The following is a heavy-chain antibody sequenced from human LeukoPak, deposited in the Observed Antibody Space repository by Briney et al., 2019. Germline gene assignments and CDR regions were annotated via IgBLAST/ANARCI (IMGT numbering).Heavy chain of an antibody. Sequence: GGSLRLSCTVSGFTVSSNSMSWVRQTPGKGLEWVSFIYSDNTHYSDSVKGRFTISRDNSKNTLYLQMNSLRAEDTAVYYCARRAGAYSHPYDYWGQGTLVTVSS. CDR1: GFTVSSNS. CDR3: ARRAGAYSHPYDY. J-gene: IGHJ4*02. CDR2: IYSDNT. D-gene: IGHD4/OR15-4a*01. V-gene: IGHV3-53*01.